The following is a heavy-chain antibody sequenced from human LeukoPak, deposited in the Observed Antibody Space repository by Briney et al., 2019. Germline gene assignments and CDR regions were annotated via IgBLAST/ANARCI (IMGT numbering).Heavy chain of an antibody. CDR1: GFTFSSYA. CDR2: ISGSGGST. D-gene: IGHD3-10*01. CDR3: AKSSGSKKYYYYYGMDV. Sequence: GGSLRLSCAASGFTFSSYAMSWVRQAPGKGLEWVSAISGSGGSTYYADSVKGRFTISRDNSKNTLYLQMNSLRAEDTAVYYCAKSSGSKKYYYYYGMDVWGQGTTVTVSS. V-gene: IGHV3-23*01. J-gene: IGHJ6*02.